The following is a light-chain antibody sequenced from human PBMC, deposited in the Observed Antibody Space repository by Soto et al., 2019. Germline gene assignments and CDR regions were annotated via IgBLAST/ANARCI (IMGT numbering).Light chain of an antibody. CDR2: DAS. CDR3: QQFNSYSPGA. J-gene: IGKJ1*01. Sequence: GERVTVTCRASQTISTWMAWYQQKPGKAPKLLVYDASTLQSGVASRFSGSGSGTEFTLIISGLQPDDSATYYCQQFNSYSPGAFGQGTKVAI. V-gene: IGKV1-5*01. CDR1: QTISTW.